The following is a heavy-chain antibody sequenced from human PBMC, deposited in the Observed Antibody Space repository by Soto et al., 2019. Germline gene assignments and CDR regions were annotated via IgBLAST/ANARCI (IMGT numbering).Heavy chain of an antibody. Sequence: GESLKISCKGSVNIFGNSWIAWVRQMLGKGLEWMGIIYPVDSETRYSPSFQGQVTFSADKSINTAYLEWNSLKASDTAIYYCARPHTVRGVIGGMDVWGQGTTVTV. D-gene: IGHD3-10*01. CDR3: ARPHTVRGVIGGMDV. J-gene: IGHJ6*02. CDR1: VNIFGNSW. CDR2: IYPVDSET. V-gene: IGHV5-51*01.